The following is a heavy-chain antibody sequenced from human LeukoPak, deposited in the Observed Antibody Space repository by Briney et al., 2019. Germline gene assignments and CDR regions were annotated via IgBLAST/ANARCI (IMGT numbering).Heavy chain of an antibody. V-gene: IGHV3-23*01. CDR2: ISGSGGST. CDR3: AKDRGLYSSSWYGGDYGMDV. J-gene: IGHJ6*02. D-gene: IGHD6-13*01. Sequence: GGSLRLSCAASGFTFSSYVMSWVRQAPGKGLEWVSAISGSGGSTYYADSVKGRFTISRDNSKNTLYLQMNSLRAEDTAVYYCAKDRGLYSSSWYGGDYGMDVWGQGTTVTVSS. CDR1: GFTFSSYV.